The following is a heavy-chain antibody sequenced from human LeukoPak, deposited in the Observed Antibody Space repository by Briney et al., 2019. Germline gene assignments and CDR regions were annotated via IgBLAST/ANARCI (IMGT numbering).Heavy chain of an antibody. Sequence: GGSLRLSCAASQFTFSDYWMTWARQAPGKGLEWVANIKRDGTEKYYVTSVKGRFTISRDNAKNSLYLQMSSLRGEDTAVYYCARGGGYPDFWGQGALVTVSS. CDR2: IKRDGTEK. J-gene: IGHJ4*02. CDR1: QFTFSDYW. V-gene: IGHV3-7*01. CDR3: ARGGGYPDF. D-gene: IGHD3-22*01.